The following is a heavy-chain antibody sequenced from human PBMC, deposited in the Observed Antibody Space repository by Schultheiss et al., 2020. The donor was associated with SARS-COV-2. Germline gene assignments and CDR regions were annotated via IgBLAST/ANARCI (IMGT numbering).Heavy chain of an antibody. Sequence: GGSLRLSCKGSGYTFTGYYMHWVRQAPGQGLEWMGWINPNSGGTNYAQKFQGRVTMTRDTSISTAYMELSRLRSDDTAVYYCARGGIPDCSSTSCYLDVWGQGTMVTVSS. D-gene: IGHD2-2*01. J-gene: IGHJ6*02. CDR1: GYTFTGYY. CDR3: ARGGIPDCSSTSCYLDV. CDR2: INPNSGGT. V-gene: IGHV1-2*02.